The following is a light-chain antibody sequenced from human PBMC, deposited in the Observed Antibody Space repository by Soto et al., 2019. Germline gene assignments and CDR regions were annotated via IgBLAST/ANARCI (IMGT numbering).Light chain of an antibody. CDR1: SSDVGGYNY. J-gene: IGLJ1*01. CDR3: SSYTSRITRDYA. Sequence: QSALTQPASVSGSPGQSITISCTGTSSDVGGYNYVSWYQQHPGKAPKLMIYEVSNRPSGVSSRFSGSNSGNTASLSISGLQAEVEADYYCSSYTSRITRDYAFGSGTKVTVL. V-gene: IGLV2-14*01. CDR2: EVS.